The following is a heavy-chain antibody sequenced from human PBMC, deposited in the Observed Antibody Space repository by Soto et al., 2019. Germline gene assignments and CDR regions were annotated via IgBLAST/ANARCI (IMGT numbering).Heavy chain of an antibody. CDR1: GYSITSSSF. CDR3: ARPRPNFGAVDS. Sequence: SETLSLACAVSGYSITSSSFWGCVRQTPGKGLEWIGRIHLGGTTYYDPSLKSRVTISLDTSRNEFSLRLTSVTAADTAVYYCARPRPNFGAVDSWGQGALVTVSS. D-gene: IGHD3-10*01. CDR2: IHLGGTT. J-gene: IGHJ4*02. V-gene: IGHV4-38-2*01.